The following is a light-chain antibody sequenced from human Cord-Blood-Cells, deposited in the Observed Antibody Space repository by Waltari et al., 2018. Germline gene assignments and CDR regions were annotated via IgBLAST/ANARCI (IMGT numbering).Light chain of an antibody. V-gene: IGLV2-14*01. CDR3: SSYTSSSTLVV. CDR2: DVS. Sequence: PASVSGSPGQSITISCTGTSSDVGGYNYVSWYQQHPGKAPKLMIYDVSNRPSGVSNRFSGSKSGNTASLTISGLQAEDEADYYCSSYTSSSTLVVFGGGT. CDR1: SSDVGGYNY. J-gene: IGLJ2*01.